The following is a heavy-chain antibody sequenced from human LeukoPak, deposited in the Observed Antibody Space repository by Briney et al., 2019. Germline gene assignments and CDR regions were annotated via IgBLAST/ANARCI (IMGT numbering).Heavy chain of an antibody. Sequence: QPGRSLRLSCAASGFTFSSYAMHWVRQAPGKGLEWVAVISYDGSNKYYADSVKGRFTISRDNSKNTLYLQMNSLRAEDTAVYYCERSPVVVAATNRPFDYWGQGTLVTVSS. V-gene: IGHV3-30-3*01. D-gene: IGHD2-15*01. CDR3: ERSPVVVAATNRPFDY. J-gene: IGHJ4*02. CDR1: GFTFSSYA. CDR2: ISYDGSNK.